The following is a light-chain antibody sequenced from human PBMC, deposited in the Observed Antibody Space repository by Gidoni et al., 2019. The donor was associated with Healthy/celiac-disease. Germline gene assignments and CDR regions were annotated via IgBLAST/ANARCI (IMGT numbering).Light chain of an antibody. V-gene: IGKV1-33*01. CDR1: QDISHY. CDR3: QQYDNLPPV. J-gene: IGKJ3*01. Sequence: DIQMTQSPSSLSASVGDRVTITCQASQDISHYLNWYPQKPEKAPKLLIYDASKLETGVPSRFSGRGSGTDFTFTISSLQPEDIATYYCQQYDNLPPVFGPGTKVDIK. CDR2: DAS.